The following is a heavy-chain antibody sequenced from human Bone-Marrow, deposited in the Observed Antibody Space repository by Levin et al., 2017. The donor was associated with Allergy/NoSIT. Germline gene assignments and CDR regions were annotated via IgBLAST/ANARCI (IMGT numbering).Heavy chain of an antibody. J-gene: IGHJ6*02. CDR2: ITGTGAV. V-gene: IGHV3-69-1*02. D-gene: IGHD5-12*01. CDR1: GFVFSDYY. CDR3: ARGHADIDYYGLDV. Sequence: GESLKISCTVSGFVFSDYYLNWFRQAPGKGLEWVSSITGTGAVTYAESVRGRFTISRDSAKNSVSLQMNSLRVDDTAVYYCARGHADIDYYGLDVWGHGTMVTISS.